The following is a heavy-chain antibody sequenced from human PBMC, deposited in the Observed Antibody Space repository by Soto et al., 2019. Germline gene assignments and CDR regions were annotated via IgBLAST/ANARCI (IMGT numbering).Heavy chain of an antibody. D-gene: IGHD1-26*01. CDR2: IHSDGSSP. CDR1: GFTFSYYW. CDR3: ARGDRGAFDL. Sequence: EVQLVESGGGLVRPGGSLRLSCAASGFTFSYYWMHWVRQAPGKGLVWVSRIHSDGSSPTYADFVKGRFIISRDNARKTVDLQMNSVRVEDTVVYYCARGDRGAFDLWGQGTVVTVSS. V-gene: IGHV3-74*03. J-gene: IGHJ3*01.